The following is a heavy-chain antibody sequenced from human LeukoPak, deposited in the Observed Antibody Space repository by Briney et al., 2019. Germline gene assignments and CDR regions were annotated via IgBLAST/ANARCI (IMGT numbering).Heavy chain of an antibody. CDR2: IIPIFAIV. J-gene: IGHJ4*02. Sequence: ASVKVSCKASGGTLSSYSLNWVRQAPGQGLEWIGRIIPIFAIVNYAQNLKGRVTIAADKSTNTAYMELSRLRFEDTAFYYCARADSSGYSLDENFDYWGQGTLVTVSS. D-gene: IGHD3-22*01. V-gene: IGHV1-69*04. CDR3: ARADSSGYSLDENFDY. CDR1: GGTLSSYS.